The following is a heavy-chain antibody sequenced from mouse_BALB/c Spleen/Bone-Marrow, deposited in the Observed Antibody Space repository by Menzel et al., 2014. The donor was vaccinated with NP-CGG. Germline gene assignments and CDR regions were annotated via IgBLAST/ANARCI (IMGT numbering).Heavy chain of an antibody. CDR1: GYTFTSYW. CDR2: IIPSNGRT. V-gene: IGHV1S81*02. J-gene: IGHJ1*01. D-gene: IGHD2-3*01. CDR3: ARWLLQYFDV. Sequence: VQLQQSGAELVKPGASVKLSCKASGYTFTSYWMHWVKRRPEQGLEWIGEIIPSNGRTNYNEKFKSKATLTVDKSSNTAYMQLSSLTSEDSAVYYCARWLLQYFDVWGAGTTVTVSS.